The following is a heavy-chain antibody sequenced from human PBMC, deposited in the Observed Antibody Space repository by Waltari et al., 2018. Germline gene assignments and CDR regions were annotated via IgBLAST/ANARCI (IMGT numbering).Heavy chain of an antibody. CDR3: ARDFPISIVRGGLMDV. CDR2: VSYSVRR. CDR1: GGSISSYY. Sequence: QFQLQDSGPGLVQPSEPLSLTCPVSGGSISSYYWSWIRQSPGKGLEWIGHVSYSVRRNYNGSLRSRVIISVDTAKNQFSLKLSSVTAADTAGYYCARDFPISIVRGGLMDVWGQGTTVTVSS. J-gene: IGHJ6*02. V-gene: IGHV4-59*01. D-gene: IGHD3-10*01.